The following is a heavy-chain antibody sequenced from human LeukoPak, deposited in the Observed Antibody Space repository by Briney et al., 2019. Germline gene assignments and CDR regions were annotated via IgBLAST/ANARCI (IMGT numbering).Heavy chain of an antibody. CDR1: GFTFGDYA. CDR3: TRDRGAYNLYDY. CDR2: IRSKAYGETA. Sequence: KPGGSLRLSCTASGFTFGDYAMSWIRQAPGKGLEWVGFIRSKAYGETADYAASVKGRFTSSRDDSKAIAYLQMNSLKTEDTAVYHCTRDRGAYNLYDYWGQGTLVTVSS. J-gene: IGHJ4*02. D-gene: IGHD1-1*01. V-gene: IGHV3-49*05.